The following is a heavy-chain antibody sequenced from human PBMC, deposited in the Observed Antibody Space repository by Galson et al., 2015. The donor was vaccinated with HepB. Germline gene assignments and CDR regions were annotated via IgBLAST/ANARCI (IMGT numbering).Heavy chain of an antibody. CDR2: IYISGHT. V-gene: IGHV3-66*01. CDR1: GFTVSSTQ. J-gene: IGHJ4*02. CDR3: ARGNIYDDDSREGY. D-gene: IGHD3-3*01. Sequence: SLRLSCAASGFTVSSTQMSWVRQAPGKGLEWVSVIYISGHTNYAESVKGRFTIARDSSKNMVYFQMNSLGDEDTAVYYCARGNIYDDDSREGYWGRGTLVTVSS.